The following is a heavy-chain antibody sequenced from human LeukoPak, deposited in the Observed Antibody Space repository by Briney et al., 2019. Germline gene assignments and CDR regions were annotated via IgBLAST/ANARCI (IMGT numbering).Heavy chain of an antibody. Sequence: GGSLRLSCAASGFTFDDYAMHWVRQAPGKGLEWVSGISFTGATTYYADSVKGRFTISRDNSQDTMFLQMNSLRAEDTAVYYCAKEPPMVRGVIRFDPWGQGTLVTVSS. V-gene: IGHV3-23*01. J-gene: IGHJ5*02. CDR2: ISFTGATT. D-gene: IGHD3-10*01. CDR3: AKEPPMVRGVIRFDP. CDR1: GFTFDDYA.